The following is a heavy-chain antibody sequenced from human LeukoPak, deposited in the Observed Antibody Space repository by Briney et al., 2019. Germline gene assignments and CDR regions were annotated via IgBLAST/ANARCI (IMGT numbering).Heavy chain of an antibody. Sequence: PSETLSLTCTVSGGSISSSSYYWGWIRQPPGKGLEWIGRIYTSGSTNYNPSLKSRVTISVDTSKNQFSLKLSSVTAADTAVYYCARDSSGYYYIPYWGQGTLVTVSS. CDR1: GGSISSSSYY. CDR2: IYTSGST. CDR3: ARDSSGYYYIPY. V-gene: IGHV4-39*07. J-gene: IGHJ4*02. D-gene: IGHD3-22*01.